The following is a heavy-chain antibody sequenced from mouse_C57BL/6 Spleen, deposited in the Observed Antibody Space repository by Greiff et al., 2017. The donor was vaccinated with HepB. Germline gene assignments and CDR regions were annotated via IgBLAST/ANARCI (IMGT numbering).Heavy chain of an antibody. CDR1: GFTFSSYG. CDR2: ISSGGSYT. Sequence: EVQGVESGGDLVKPGGSLKLSCAASGFTFSSYGMSWVRQTPDKRLEWVATISSGGSYTYYPDSVKGRFTISRYNAKNTLYLQMSSLKSEDTAMYYCARQDYSNPYWYFDVWGTGTTVTVSS. D-gene: IGHD2-5*01. CDR3: ARQDYSNPYWYFDV. V-gene: IGHV5-6*01. J-gene: IGHJ1*03.